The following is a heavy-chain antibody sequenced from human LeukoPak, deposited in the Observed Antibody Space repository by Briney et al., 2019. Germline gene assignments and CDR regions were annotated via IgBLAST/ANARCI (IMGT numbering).Heavy chain of an antibody. J-gene: IGHJ6*02. CDR2: INGSGGST. CDR1: GFTFSSYA. CDR3: ATNGEEPNYYYYGMDV. Sequence: QTGGSLRLSCAASGFTFSSYAMSWVRQAPGKGLEWVSAINGSGGSTYYADSVKGRFTISRDNSKNTLYLQMNSLRAEDTAVYYCATNGEEPNYYYYGMDVWGQGTTVTVSS. V-gene: IGHV3-23*01. D-gene: IGHD3-10*01.